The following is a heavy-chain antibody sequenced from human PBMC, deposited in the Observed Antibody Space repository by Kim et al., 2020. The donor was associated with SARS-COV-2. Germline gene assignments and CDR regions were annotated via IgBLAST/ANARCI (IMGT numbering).Heavy chain of an antibody. D-gene: IGHD3-10*01. V-gene: IGHV3-43*01. Sequence: ADSVKGRFTIPRDNSKNSLYLQMNSLRTEDTALYYCAKDIRWFGPDYFDYWGQGTLVTVSS. CDR3: AKDIRWFGPDYFDY. J-gene: IGHJ4*02.